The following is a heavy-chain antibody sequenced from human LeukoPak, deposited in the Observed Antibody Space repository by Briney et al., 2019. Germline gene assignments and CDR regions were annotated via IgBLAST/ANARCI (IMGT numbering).Heavy chain of an antibody. J-gene: IGHJ3*01. CDR3: ASTATCSF. Sequence: GGSLRLSCAASGFTFSNYWMTWVRQAPGKGLQWVANIKQDGSEKYYVDSVKGRFTISRDNARNSLYLQMNSLRAEDTAVYYCASTATCSFWGQGTMVTVSS. V-gene: IGHV3-7*01. CDR1: GFTFSNYW. D-gene: IGHD2-2*01. CDR2: IKQDGSEK.